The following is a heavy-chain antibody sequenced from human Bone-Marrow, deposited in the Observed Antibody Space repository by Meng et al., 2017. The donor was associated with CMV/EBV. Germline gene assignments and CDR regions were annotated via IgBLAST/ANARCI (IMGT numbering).Heavy chain of an antibody. CDR2: IHHSGNT. Sequence: GSLRLSCAVSSGSISSNKWWSWVRQPPGKGLEWIGEIHHSGNTNYNPSLKSRVTISIDKSKNQFSLKLSFVTAADTAVYYCVKLGGNGVGYEYGMAVWGQGNTVNVSS. J-gene: IGHJ6*02. CDR3: VKLGGNGVGYEYGMAV. V-gene: IGHV4-4*02. D-gene: IGHD4-23*01. CDR1: SGSISSNKW.